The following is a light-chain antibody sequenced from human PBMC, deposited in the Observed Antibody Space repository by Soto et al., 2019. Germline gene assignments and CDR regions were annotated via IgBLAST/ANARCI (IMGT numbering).Light chain of an antibody. J-gene: IGKJ5*01. Sequence: EIVMTQSPATLSLSPGERATLSCMASQSVGKYLVWYQQKPGQAPRLLIYDASNRATGIPARFSGSGSGTDFTLTISSLEPEDFAVYYCQQYGSSPPITFGQGTRLEIK. CDR2: DAS. CDR1: QSVGKY. V-gene: IGKV3-11*01. CDR3: QQYGSSPPIT.